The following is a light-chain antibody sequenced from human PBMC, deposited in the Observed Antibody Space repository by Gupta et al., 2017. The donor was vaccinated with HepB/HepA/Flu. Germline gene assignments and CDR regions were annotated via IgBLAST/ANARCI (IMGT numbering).Light chain of an antibody. Sequence: QSVLTQPPSVSGAPGQRVTISCPGSSPNIGAGYDVHWYQQLPGTAPKLLIYGNSNRPSGVPDRFSGSKSGTSASLAITGLQAEDEADYYCQSYDSSLSGWEVFGGGTKLTVL. J-gene: IGLJ2*01. CDR3: QSYDSSLSGWEV. CDR2: GNS. V-gene: IGLV1-40*01. CDR1: SPNIGAGYD.